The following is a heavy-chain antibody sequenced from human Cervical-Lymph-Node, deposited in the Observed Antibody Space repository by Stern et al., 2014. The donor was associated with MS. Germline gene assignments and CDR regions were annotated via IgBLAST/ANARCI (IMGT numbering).Heavy chain of an antibody. V-gene: IGHV3-74*01. Sequence: EDQLVESGGDLVQPGGSLRLSCAASGFTFSDYWMHWVRQAPGKGLVWVSRTSGDGRTTNYADSVKGRFTISRDNARNTVYLQMNSLRAEDTAVYYCARDIRDFNYWGQGTLVTVSS. CDR3: ARDIRDFNY. CDR1: GFTFSDYW. J-gene: IGHJ4*02. CDR2: TSGDGRTT.